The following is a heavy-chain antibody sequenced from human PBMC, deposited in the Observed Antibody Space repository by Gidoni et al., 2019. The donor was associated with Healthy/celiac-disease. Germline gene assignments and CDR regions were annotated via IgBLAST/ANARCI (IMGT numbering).Heavy chain of an antibody. CDR3: ARRAFSSWAAFDI. CDR1: GYSFTSYW. V-gene: IGHV5-10-1*03. D-gene: IGHD6-13*01. J-gene: IGHJ3*02. CDR2: IDPSYSYT. Sequence: DVQLVQSGAEVKKPGEALRISSKGAGYSFTSYWISWVRQMPGKGLEWMGRIDPSYSYTNYSPSFQGHVTISADKSISTAYLQWSRLKASDTAMYYCARRAFSSWAAFDIWGQGTMVTVSS.